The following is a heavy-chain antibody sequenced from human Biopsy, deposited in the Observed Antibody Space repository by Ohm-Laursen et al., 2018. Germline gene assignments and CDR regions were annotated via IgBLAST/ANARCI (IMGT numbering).Heavy chain of an antibody. Sequence: ASVKVSCKASGYTFTSYAISWVRQAPGQGLEWMGWSSGYNGKTNYAQKFQGRLIMTTGTSTSTAYMDLRSLRSDDTAVYFCARGEGSSWFDPWGHGTLVTVSS. CDR2: SSGYNGKT. J-gene: IGHJ5*02. CDR1: GYTFTSYA. CDR3: ARGEGSSWFDP. V-gene: IGHV1-18*01. D-gene: IGHD1-26*01.